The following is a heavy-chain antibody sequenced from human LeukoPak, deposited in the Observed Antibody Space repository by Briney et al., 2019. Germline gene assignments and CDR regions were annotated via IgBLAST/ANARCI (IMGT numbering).Heavy chain of an antibody. V-gene: IGHV1-69*13. J-gene: IGHJ4*02. CDR3: ARGNHHYYDSSGYYDTFDY. CDR2: IIPIFGTA. Sequence: VASVRVSCKASGGTFSRYAISWVRQAPGQGLEWMGGIIPIFGTANYAQKFQGRVTITADESTSTAYMELSSLRSEDTAVYYCARGNHHYYDSSGYYDTFDYWGQGTLVTVSS. D-gene: IGHD3-22*01. CDR1: GGTFSRYA.